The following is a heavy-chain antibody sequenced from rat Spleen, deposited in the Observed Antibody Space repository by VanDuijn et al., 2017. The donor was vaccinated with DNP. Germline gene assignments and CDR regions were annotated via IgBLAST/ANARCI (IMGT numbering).Heavy chain of an antibody. Sequence: EVQVLESGGGLVQPGNSLKLSCATSGFTFSTAWMYWYRQFPEKRLEWVARIKAKSNNYATDYTESVKGRFTISRDDSKSSIYLQMNNLKEEDTAIYYCALTGSWGYYFDYWGQGVMVTVSS. CDR1: GFTFSTAW. V-gene: IGHV6-6*01. J-gene: IGHJ2*01. D-gene: IGHD5-1*01. CDR2: IKAKSNNYAT. CDR3: ALTGSWGYYFDY.